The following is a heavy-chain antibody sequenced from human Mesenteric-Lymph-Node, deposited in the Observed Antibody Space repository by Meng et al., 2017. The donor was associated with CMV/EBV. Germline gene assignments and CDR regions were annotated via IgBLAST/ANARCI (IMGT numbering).Heavy chain of an antibody. Sequence: GGSLRLSCEASGFTFKNAWMSWVRQAPGKGLEWVGRVKSKIDGETTDFAAPVTGRFTISRDDSKDTVYLQMNSLRAEDTAVYYCAKGMEYLYYYYGMDVWGQGTTVTVSS. J-gene: IGHJ6*02. CDR2: VKSKIDGETT. CDR3: AKGMEYLYYYYGMDV. D-gene: IGHD2-2*01. CDR1: GFTFKNAW. V-gene: IGHV3-15*01.